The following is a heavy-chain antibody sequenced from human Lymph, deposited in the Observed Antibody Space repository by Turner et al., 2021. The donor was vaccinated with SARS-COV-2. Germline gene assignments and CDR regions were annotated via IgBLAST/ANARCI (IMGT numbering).Heavy chain of an antibody. J-gene: IGHJ6*02. CDR1: GGSFSGYY. V-gene: IGHV4-34*01. CDR2: INHSGST. Sequence: QVQLQQWGAGLFKPSETLSLTCAVYGGSFSGYYWSWIRQHPGKGLEWIGEINHSGSTNYNPSLKSRFTISVDTSKNQFSLKLSSVTAADTAVYYCARGGVDTAMVRYYYYGMDVWGQGTTVTVSS. D-gene: IGHD5-18*01. CDR3: ARGGVDTAMVRYYYYGMDV.